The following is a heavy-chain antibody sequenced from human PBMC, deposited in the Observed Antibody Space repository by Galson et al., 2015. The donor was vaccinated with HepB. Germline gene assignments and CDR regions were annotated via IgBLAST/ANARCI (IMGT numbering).Heavy chain of an antibody. J-gene: IGHJ5*02. CDR1: GASITSSNSF. CDR2: IYYTGST. Sequence: LSLTCTVSGASITSSNSFWGWLRQPPGKGMEWIGSIYYTGSTYYNPSLKSRVIISVDTSKNQLSLNLSSVTAADTAIYFCAREYCTSTTCYNGGPPWWFDPWGQGTLVTVSS. V-gene: IGHV4-39*07. D-gene: IGHD2-2*02. CDR3: AREYCTSTTCYNGGPPWWFDP.